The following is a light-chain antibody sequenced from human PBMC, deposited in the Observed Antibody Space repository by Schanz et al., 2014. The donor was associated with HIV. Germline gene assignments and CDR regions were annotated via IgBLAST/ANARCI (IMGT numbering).Light chain of an antibody. J-gene: IGKJ2*01. CDR1: ESIYKW. CDR3: QQHNEFPFT. CDR2: NAS. V-gene: IGKV1-5*03. Sequence: DIQMTQSPSTLSAFVGDRVTITCRARESIYKWLAWYQQKPGKAPKLLMYNASSLESGVPSRFSGSGSGTEFTLTISSLQPDDFATYYCQQHNEFPFTFGQGTRLEIK.